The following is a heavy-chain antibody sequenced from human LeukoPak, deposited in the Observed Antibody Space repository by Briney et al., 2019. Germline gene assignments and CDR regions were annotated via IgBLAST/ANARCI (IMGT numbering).Heavy chain of an antibody. CDR3: ARDESGSYYFDY. Sequence: ASVKVSCKASGYTFTSYDINWVRQATGQGLEWMGWMNPNSGNTGYAQKFQGRVTMTRNTSISTAYMELSSLRSEDTAVYYCARDESGSYYFDYWGQGTLVTVSS. CDR1: GYTFTSYD. D-gene: IGHD1-26*01. J-gene: IGHJ4*02. CDR2: MNPNSGNT. V-gene: IGHV1-8*01.